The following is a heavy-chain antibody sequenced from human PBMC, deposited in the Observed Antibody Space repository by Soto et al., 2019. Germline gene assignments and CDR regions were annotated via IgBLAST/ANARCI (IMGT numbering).Heavy chain of an antibody. D-gene: IGHD4-17*01. CDR2: IRAYNVNT. J-gene: IGHJ5*02. CDR1: GYTFTSYG. V-gene: IGHV1-18*01. Sequence: QVQLVQSGAEVKKPGASVKVSCKASGYTFTSYGISWVRQAPGQGLEWMGWIRAYNVNTNYAQKLQGRVTMTTDTATSTAYMELRSLRSDDTAVYYCARDHPYGDPESFVFDPWGQGTLLSVSS. CDR3: ARDHPYGDPESFVFDP.